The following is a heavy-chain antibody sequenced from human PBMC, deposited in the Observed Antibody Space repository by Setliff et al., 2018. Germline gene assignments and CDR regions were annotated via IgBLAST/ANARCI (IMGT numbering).Heavy chain of an antibody. CDR2: IYSSGST. CDR1: GDSISSYY. V-gene: IGHV4-4*07. Sequence: SETLSLTCTVSGDSISSYYWSWIRQPAGKGLEWIGRIYSSGSTNFNPSLKSRVTMSMDTSKNQFSLKLSSVTAAVTAIYYCARGGERYHTANWGQGLLVTVSS. CDR3: ARGGERYHTAN. J-gene: IGHJ4*02. D-gene: IGHD2-2*01.